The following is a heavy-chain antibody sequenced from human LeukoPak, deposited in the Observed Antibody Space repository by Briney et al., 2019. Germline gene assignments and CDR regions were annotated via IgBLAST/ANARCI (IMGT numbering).Heavy chain of an antibody. CDR3: AKDGVVPAASPFDP. J-gene: IGHJ5*02. D-gene: IGHD2-2*01. CDR1: GFTFDDYA. V-gene: IGHV3-23*01. Sequence: GGSLRLSCAASGFTFDDYAMHWVRQAPGKGLEWVSAISGSGGSTYYADSVKGRFTISRDNSKNTLYLQMNSLRAEDTAVYYCAKDGVVPAASPFDPWGQGTLVTVSS. CDR2: ISGSGGST.